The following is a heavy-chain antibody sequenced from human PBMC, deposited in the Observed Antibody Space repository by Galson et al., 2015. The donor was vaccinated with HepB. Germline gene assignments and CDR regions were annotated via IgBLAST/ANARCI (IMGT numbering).Heavy chain of an antibody. D-gene: IGHD5-12*01. CDR1: GSSFTSYW. CDR3: ARLALVDIVATIGDVRQNWGFDY. CDR2: IYPGDSDT. J-gene: IGHJ4*02. Sequence: QSGAEVKKPGESLRISCKGSGSSFTSYWIGWVRQMPGKGLEWMGIIYPGDSDTRYSPSSQGQVTISADKSISTAYLQWSSLKASDTAMYYCARLALVDIVATIGDVRQNWGFDYWGQGTLVTVSS. V-gene: IGHV5-51*01.